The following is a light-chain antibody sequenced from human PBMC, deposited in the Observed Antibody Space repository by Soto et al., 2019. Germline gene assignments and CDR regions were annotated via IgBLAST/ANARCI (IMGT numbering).Light chain of an antibody. CDR2: AAS. J-gene: IGKJ2*01. CDR1: QNVGSNS. CDR3: QQFGGSPPTYT. V-gene: IGKV3-20*01. Sequence: EIVLTQSPGTLSLSPGERATLSCRASQNVGSNSLAWYQQKPGQAPRLLIYAASGRATAVPDRFSGSGSGADFTLTISRLEPEDFAVYYCQQFGGSPPTYTFGQWTKLEIK.